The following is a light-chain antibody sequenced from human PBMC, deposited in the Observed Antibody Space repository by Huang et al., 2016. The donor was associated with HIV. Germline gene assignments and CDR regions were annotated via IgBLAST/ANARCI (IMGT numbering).Light chain of an antibody. V-gene: IGKV3-20*01. CDR2: GAS. CDR1: QSVSSNY. CDR3: QQYGSSVVT. Sequence: IVLTQSPGTLSLSPGERATLSCRARQSVSSNYLAWYQQKPGQAPRLLIYGASSRATGIPDRVSGSGSGTDFTLIISRLEPEDFAVYYCQQYGSSVVTFGQGTKVEVK. J-gene: IGKJ1*01.